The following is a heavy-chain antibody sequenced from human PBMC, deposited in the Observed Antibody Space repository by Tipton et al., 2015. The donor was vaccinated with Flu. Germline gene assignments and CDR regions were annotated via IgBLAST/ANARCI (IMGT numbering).Heavy chain of an antibody. V-gene: IGHV3-48*03. CDR2: ISSSGSPT. CDR3: ARGTGSYTESFDY. D-gene: IGHD1-26*01. CDR1: GFTFSSYE. J-gene: IGHJ4*02. Sequence: SLRLSCAASGFTFSSYEMNWVRQAPGKGLEWVAYISSSGSPTYYADSVKGRFTISRDNAKNSLYLQMDSLRAEDTAVYYCARGTGSYTESFDYWGQGTLVTVSS.